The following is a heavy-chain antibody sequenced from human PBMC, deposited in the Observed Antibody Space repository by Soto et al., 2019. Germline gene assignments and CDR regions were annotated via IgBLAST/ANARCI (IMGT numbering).Heavy chain of an antibody. V-gene: IGHV4-4*02. CDR3: ARDSCSGGSCYLSDWFDP. CDR1: GGSISSSNW. J-gene: IGHJ5*02. Sequence: SETLSLTCAVSGGSISSSNWWSWVRQPPGKGLEWIGEIYHSGSTNYNPSLKSRVTISVDKSKNQFSLKLSSVTAADTAVYYCARDSCSGGSCYLSDWFDPWGQGTLVTVSS. D-gene: IGHD2-15*01. CDR2: IYHSGST.